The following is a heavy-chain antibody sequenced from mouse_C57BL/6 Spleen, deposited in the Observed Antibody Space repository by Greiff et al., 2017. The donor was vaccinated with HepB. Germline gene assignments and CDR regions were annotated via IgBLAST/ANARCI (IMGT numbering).Heavy chain of an antibody. CDR2: INPGSGGT. CDR3: ARPARFITTVVGPDY. J-gene: IGHJ2*01. Sequence: QVQLQQSGAELVRPGTSVKVSCKASGYAFTNYLIEWVKQRPGQGLEWIGVINPGSGGTNYNEKFKGKATLTADKSSSTAYMQLSSLTSEDSAVYFCARPARFITTVVGPDYWGQGTTLTVSS. V-gene: IGHV1-54*01. CDR1: GYAFTNYL. D-gene: IGHD1-1*01.